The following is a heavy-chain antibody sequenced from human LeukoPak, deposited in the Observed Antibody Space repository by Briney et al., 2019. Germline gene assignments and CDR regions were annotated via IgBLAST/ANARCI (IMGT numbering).Heavy chain of an antibody. J-gene: IGHJ6*04. Sequence: GGSLRLSCAASGFTFSSYSMNWVRQAPGKGLEWVSSISSSSSYIYYAESVKGRVTISRDKAKNSLYLQMNSLRAEDTAVYYCARAKTTGTTDYGMDVWGKGTTVTVSS. D-gene: IGHD1-1*01. CDR3: ARAKTTGTTDYGMDV. CDR2: ISSSSSYI. CDR1: GFTFSSYS. V-gene: IGHV3-21*01.